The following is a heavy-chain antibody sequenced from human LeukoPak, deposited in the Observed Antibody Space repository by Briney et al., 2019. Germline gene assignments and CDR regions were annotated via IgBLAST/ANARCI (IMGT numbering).Heavy chain of an antibody. CDR2: IGGST. CDR3: AKATRPADSSSNYVDFDC. CDR1: GFTFSSYA. D-gene: IGHD6-13*01. J-gene: IGHJ4*02. V-gene: IGHV3-23*01. Sequence: GGSLRLSCAASGFTFSSYAMTWVRQAPGRGLEWVSAIGGSTYSADSVKGRFTISRDNSKNTLYLQMNSLRGEDTAVYYCAKATRPADSSSNYVDFDCWGQGTRVTVSS.